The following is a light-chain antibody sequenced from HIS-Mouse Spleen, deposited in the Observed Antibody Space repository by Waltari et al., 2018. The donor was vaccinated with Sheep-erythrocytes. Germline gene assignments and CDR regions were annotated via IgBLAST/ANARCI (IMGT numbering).Light chain of an antibody. V-gene: IGLV2-11*01. J-gene: IGLJ1*01. CDR1: RSYVGGYNY. Sequence: QSALTQPRSVSGSPGQSVTISCTGTRSYVGGYNYVPRYQQHPGKAPKLMIYDVSKRPSGVPDRFSGSKSGNTASLTISGLQAEDEADYYCCSYAGSYNHVFATGTKVTVL. CDR3: CSYAGSYNHV. CDR2: DVS.